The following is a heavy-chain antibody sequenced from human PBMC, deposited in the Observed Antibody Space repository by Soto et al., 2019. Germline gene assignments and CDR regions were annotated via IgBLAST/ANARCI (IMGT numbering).Heavy chain of an antibody. D-gene: IGHD3-9*01. V-gene: IGHV1-24*01. CDR1: GHTLPELS. J-gene: IGHJ6*02. Sequence: ASVQVSCKICGHTLPELSIHWVRQAPGKGLEWMGGFDPEGGEAIYAQKWHGRVTVTEDTVTDTAYMELSGLNSDDTALYFCGREGQRLAQEDYYQFNGMDVWGQGTTVTVSS. CDR2: FDPEGGEA. CDR3: GREGQRLAQEDYYQFNGMDV.